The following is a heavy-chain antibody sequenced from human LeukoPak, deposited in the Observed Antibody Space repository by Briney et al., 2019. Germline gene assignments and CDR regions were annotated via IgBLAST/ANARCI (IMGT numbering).Heavy chain of an antibody. J-gene: IGHJ5*02. CDR2: TYYRSKWYN. D-gene: IGHD5-18*01. CDR3: ARQTWIQLINWFDP. CDR1: GDSVSSKSVA. V-gene: IGHV6-1*01. Sequence: SQTLSLTCAISGDSVSSKSVAWNWIRQSPSRGLEKLGRTYYRSKWYNDYAVSVNSRITISPDTSKNQFSLQLNSVTPEDTAVYYCARQTWIQLINWFDPWGQGTLVTVSS.